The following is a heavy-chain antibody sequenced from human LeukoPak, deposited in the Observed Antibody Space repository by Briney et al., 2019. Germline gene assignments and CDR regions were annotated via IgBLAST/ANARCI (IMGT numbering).Heavy chain of an antibody. CDR3: ARGSAYYYDSSGYYYGD. J-gene: IGHJ4*02. Sequence: SETLSLTCAVSGGSISSSNWWSWVRQPPGKGLEWIGEIYHSGSTNYNPSLKSRVTISVDKSKNQFSLKLSSVTAADTAVYYCARGSAYYYDSSGYYYGDWGQGTLVTVSS. V-gene: IGHV4-4*02. D-gene: IGHD3-22*01. CDR2: IYHSGST. CDR1: GGSISSSNW.